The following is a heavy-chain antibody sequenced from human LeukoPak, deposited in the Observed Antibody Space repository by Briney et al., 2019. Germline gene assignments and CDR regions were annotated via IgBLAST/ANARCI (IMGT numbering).Heavy chain of an antibody. CDR3: ASRNDILTGYVFDF. CDR2: IYYSGST. V-gene: IGHV4-39*01. Sequence: SETLSLTCTVSGGSVSRSIYYWGWIRQPPGKGLEWIGSIYYSGSTSYNPSLKSRVTISVDTSKNQFSLKLTSVTAADTAVYYCASRNDILTGYVFDFWGQGTLVTVSS. D-gene: IGHD3-9*01. CDR1: GGSVSRSIYY. J-gene: IGHJ4*02.